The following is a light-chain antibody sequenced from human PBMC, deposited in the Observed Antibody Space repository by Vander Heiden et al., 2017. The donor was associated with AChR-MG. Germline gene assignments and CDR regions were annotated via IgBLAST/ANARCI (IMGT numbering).Light chain of an antibody. CDR3: QSYDSSLSDSV. V-gene: IGLV1-40*01. CDR1: NSNIGAGYD. J-gene: IGLJ3*02. CDR2: DNT. Sequence: QSVLTQPPSVSGAPGQRVPVSCTGNNSNIGAGYDVHWYQQLPGTAPKLLIYDNTNRPSGVPDRFSGSKSGTSASLAITGLQTEDEADYYCQSYDSSLSDSVFGGGTKLTVL.